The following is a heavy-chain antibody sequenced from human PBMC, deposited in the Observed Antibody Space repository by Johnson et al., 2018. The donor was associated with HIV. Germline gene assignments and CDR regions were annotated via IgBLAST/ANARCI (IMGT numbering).Heavy chain of an antibody. Sequence: VQLVESGGGLIQPGGSLRLSCAASGFTVSSNHMRWVRQAPGKGLEWVSVMYSGGRTYYADSVKGRFTIFRDNSKNTLYLQMNSLRIEDTAVYYCARGSRYTYDNDDVYLLQAFDVWGQGTVVTVSS. CDR3: ARGSRYTYDNDDVYLLQAFDV. J-gene: IGHJ3*01. D-gene: IGHD3-16*01. CDR2: MYSGGRT. CDR1: GFTVSSNH. V-gene: IGHV3-66*03.